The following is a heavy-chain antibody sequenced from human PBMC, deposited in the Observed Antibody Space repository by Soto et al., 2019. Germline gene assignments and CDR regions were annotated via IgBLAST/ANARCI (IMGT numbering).Heavy chain of an antibody. CDR1: GFTFSSYS. CDR2: ISSSSSYI. V-gene: IGHV3-21*01. J-gene: IGHJ3*02. Sequence: GSLRLSCAASGFTFSSYSMNWVRQAPGKGLEWVSSISSSSSYIYYADSVKGRFTISRDNAKNSLYLQMNSLRAEDTAVYYCARDRLIAVAGNDAFDIWGQGTMVTVS. D-gene: IGHD6-19*01. CDR3: ARDRLIAVAGNDAFDI.